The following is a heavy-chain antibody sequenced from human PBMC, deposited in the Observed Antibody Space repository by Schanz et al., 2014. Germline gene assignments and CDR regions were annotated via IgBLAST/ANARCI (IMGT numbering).Heavy chain of an antibody. CDR2: ISVYNHNK. CDR1: GYIFINSG. Sequence: QIQLVQSGPEVKKPGATVKVSCKASGYIFINSGISWVRQAPGQGLEWMGWISVYNHNKEYDQKFQGRVTMTTDTSTSTVYMELRSLRSDDTAVYYCARVHHYDPSGWGYFDYWGQGALVTVSS. CDR3: ARVHHYDPSGWGYFDY. V-gene: IGHV1-18*01. D-gene: IGHD3-22*01. J-gene: IGHJ4*02.